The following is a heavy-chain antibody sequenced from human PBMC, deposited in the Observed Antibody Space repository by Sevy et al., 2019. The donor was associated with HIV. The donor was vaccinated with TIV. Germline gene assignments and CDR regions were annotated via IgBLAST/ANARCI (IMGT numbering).Heavy chain of an antibody. CDR1: GFTFSKYG. CDR3: VRGADYYDGSGANCDY. CDR2: IWYEGSNK. J-gene: IGHJ4*02. D-gene: IGHD3-22*01. V-gene: IGHV3-33*01. Sequence: GGSLRLSCAASGFTFSKYGMHWVRQAPGKGLEWVALIWYEGSNKYYADSVKGRFTISRDNSKNTLYLQMNSLRAEDTAVYYCVRGADYYDGSGANCDYWGQGTLVTVSS.